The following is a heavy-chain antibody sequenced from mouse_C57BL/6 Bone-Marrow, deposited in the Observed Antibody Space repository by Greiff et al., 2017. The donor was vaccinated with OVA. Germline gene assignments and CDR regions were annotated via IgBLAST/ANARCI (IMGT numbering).Heavy chain of an antibody. J-gene: IGHJ1*03. CDR3: ARSRSNYWYFDV. CDR1: GYTFTNYW. V-gene: IGHV1-63*01. Sequence: VQLVESGAELVRPGTSVKMSCKASGYTFTNYWIGWAKQRPGHGLEWIGDIYPGGGYTNYNEKFKGKATLTADKSSSTAYMQFSSLTSEDSAIYYCARSRSNYWYFDVWGTGTTVTVSS. D-gene: IGHD2-5*01. CDR2: IYPGGGYT.